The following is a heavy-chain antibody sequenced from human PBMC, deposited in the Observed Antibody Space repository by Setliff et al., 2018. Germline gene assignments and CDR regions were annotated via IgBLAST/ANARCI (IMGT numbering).Heavy chain of an antibody. CDR2: ISPYTGKT. CDR3: SRLVRFCTRTSCQRLSGDEY. V-gene: IGHV1-18*01. Sequence: ASVKVSCKASGSTFIDYGVSWVRQAPGQGLEWVGWISPYTGKTYLAPKFQDRVTLTADTSTTTAYLQLMNLRSDDTAIYFCSRLVRFCTRTSCQRLSGDEYWGQGALVTVS. J-gene: IGHJ4*02. CDR1: GSTFIDYG. D-gene: IGHD2-2*01.